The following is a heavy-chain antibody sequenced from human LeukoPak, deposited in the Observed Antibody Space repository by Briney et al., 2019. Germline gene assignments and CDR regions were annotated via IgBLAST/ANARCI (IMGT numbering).Heavy chain of an antibody. CDR1: VYTFTSYA. J-gene: IGHJ4*02. V-gene: IGHV1-3*02. CDR3: AREYCSSTSCYVDY. CDR2: SNACNGKT. D-gene: IGHD2-2*01. Sequence: AAVKVSLKASVYTFTSYAMHWVRQAPGQRLDWMGWSNACNGKTKYSQEFQGRVTITMDTSSSTAYMELSSLRSEDMAVYFCAREYCSSTSCYVDYWGQGTLVTVSS.